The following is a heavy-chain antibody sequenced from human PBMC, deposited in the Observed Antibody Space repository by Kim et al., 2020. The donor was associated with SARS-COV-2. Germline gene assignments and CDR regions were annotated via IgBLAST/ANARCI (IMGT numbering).Heavy chain of an antibody. J-gene: IGHJ6*02. Sequence: GGSLRLSCAASGFTFSSYWMHWVRQAPGKGLVWVSRINSDGSSTSYADSVKGRFTISRDNAKNTLCLQMNSLRAEDTAVYYCAREGGSCYFPGTYCYYGMDVWGQGTTVTVSS. CDR1: GFTFSSYW. V-gene: IGHV3-74*01. CDR3: AREGGSCYFPGTYCYYGMDV. D-gene: IGHD2-15*01. CDR2: INSDGSST.